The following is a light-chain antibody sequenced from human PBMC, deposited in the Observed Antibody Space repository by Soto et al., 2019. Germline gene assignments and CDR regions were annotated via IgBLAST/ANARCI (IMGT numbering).Light chain of an antibody. CDR2: RTS. CDR3: QEYNGRSS. CDR1: QNVASD. J-gene: IGKJ1*01. Sequence: VTTQSPATLSVSPGERATLSCRASQNVASDLAWYQQKPGQAPRLLIYRTSTRATGIPARFSGSGSGTEFTLTISSLQSEDFAVYYCQEYNGRSSFGQGTKVEMK. V-gene: IGKV3-15*01.